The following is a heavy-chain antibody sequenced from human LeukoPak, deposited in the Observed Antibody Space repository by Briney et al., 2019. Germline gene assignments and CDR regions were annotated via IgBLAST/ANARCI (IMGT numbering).Heavy chain of an antibody. CDR1: GFTFSSYS. D-gene: IGHD6-19*01. J-gene: IGHJ4*02. CDR3: ARDRNALAVAGFDY. V-gene: IGHV3-21*01. Sequence: GGSLRLSCAASGFTFSSYSMNWVRQAPGKGLEWVSSISSSSSYIYYADSVKGRFTISRDNAKNSLYLQMDSLRAEDTAVYYCARDRNALAVAGFDYSGQGTLVTVCS. CDR2: ISSSSSYI.